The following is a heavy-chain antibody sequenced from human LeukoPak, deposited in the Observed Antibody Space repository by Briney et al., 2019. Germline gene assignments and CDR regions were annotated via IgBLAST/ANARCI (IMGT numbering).Heavy chain of an antibody. Sequence: ASVKVSCKASGYTFINFAINWGRQAPGQRPEWMGWINAGNGNTKYSQKFQGRVTITRDTSASTAYKELSSLTSEDTAVYYCARGPRAAADDYWGQGTLVTVSS. CDR2: INAGNGNT. D-gene: IGHD6-13*01. V-gene: IGHV1-3*01. CDR3: ARGPRAAADDY. J-gene: IGHJ4*02. CDR1: GYTFINFA.